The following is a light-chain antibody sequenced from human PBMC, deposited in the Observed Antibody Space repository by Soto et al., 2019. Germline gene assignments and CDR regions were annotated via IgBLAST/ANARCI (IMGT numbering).Light chain of an antibody. CDR2: GAS. Sequence: EIVLTQSPGTLSLSSGERATLSCRASQSVSSNYLAWYQQKPGQAPRLLIYGASSRATGIPDRFSGSGSGTDFTLTISRLEPDDFAVYYWQHYDGSPYTFGQGTKLEI. CDR3: QHYDGSPYT. V-gene: IGKV3-20*01. J-gene: IGKJ2*01. CDR1: QSVSSNY.